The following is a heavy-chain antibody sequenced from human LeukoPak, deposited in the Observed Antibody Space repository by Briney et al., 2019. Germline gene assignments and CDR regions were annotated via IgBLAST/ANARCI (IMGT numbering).Heavy chain of an antibody. CDR2: IYHSGRT. Sequence: SETLSLTCNVSGYSISSDYYWGWLRQPPGKGLEWIGSIYHSGRTYYNPSLKSRVTILIDTSKNQFSLKMSSVTAEDTAVYYWARGEWGDWFDPWGQGTLVTVSS. CDR1: GYSISSDYY. D-gene: IGHD3-3*01. J-gene: IGHJ5*02. V-gene: IGHV4-38-2*02. CDR3: ARGEWGDWFDP.